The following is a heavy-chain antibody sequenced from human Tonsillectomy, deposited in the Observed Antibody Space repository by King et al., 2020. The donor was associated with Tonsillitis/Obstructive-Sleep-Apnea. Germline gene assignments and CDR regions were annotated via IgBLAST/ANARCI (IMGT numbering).Heavy chain of an antibody. Sequence: VQLQQWGAGLLKPSETLSLTCAVYGGSLSGYYWSWIRQPPGKGLEWIGEINHSGSTNYNPSLKSRVTISVDTSKNQFSLKLSSVTAADTAVYYCARTDIVVVPAGSGAYYYMDVWGKGTTVTVSS. CDR2: INHSGST. D-gene: IGHD2-2*01. V-gene: IGHV4-34*01. CDR3: ARTDIVVVPAGSGAYYYMDV. CDR1: GGSLSGYY. J-gene: IGHJ6*03.